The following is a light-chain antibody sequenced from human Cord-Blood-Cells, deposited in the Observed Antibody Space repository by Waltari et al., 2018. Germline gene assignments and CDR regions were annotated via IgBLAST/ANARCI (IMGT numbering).Light chain of an antibody. CDR2: EGS. Sequence: QSALTQPASVCGSPGQSIPISCTGTSSDVGSYNLVSWYQQHPGQAPKLMIYEGSTRPSGVSNRFSGSKSGNTASLTISGLQAEDEADYYCCSYAGSSTFVFGGGTKLTVL. J-gene: IGLJ2*01. CDR1: SSDVGSYNL. V-gene: IGLV2-23*03. CDR3: CSYAGSSTFV.